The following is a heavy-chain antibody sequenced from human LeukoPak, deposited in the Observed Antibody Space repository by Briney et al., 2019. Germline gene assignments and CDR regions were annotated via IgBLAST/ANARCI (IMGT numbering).Heavy chain of an antibody. CDR1: GFTFSSYW. CDR2: ISYDGSNK. Sequence: GGSLRLSCAASGFTFSSYWMSWVRQAPGKGLEWVAVISYDGSNKYYADSVKGRFTISRDNSKNTLYLQMNSLRAEDTAVYYCARASSGWYGGGYFDYWGQGTLVTVSS. CDR3: ARASSGWYGGGYFDY. D-gene: IGHD6-19*01. V-gene: IGHV3-30-3*01. J-gene: IGHJ4*02.